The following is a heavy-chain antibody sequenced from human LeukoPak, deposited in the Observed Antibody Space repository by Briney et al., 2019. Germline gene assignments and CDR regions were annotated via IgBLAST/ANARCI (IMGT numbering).Heavy chain of an antibody. J-gene: IGHJ4*02. Sequence: ASVKVSCKASGYTFTSYAMHWVRQAPGQRLEWMGWINTNTGNPTYAQGFTGRFVFSLDTSVSTAYLQISSLKAEDTAVYYCARGSGDYEGSYYFDYWGQGTLVTVSS. CDR1: GYTFTSYA. V-gene: IGHV7-4-1*02. D-gene: IGHD4-17*01. CDR3: ARGSGDYEGSYYFDY. CDR2: INTNTGNP.